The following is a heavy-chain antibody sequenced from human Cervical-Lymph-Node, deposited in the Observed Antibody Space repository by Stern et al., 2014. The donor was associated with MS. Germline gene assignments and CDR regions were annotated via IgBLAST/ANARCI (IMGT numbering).Heavy chain of an antibody. CDR1: GFTFSNHW. CDR3: VRAPLAISGVIFGWFDT. V-gene: IGHV3-74*02. CDR2: ISSDGTNT. J-gene: IGHJ5*02. D-gene: IGHD3-3*01. Sequence: EVQLVESGGGLVQPGGSLRLSCAASGFTFSNHWMHWFRQTPGKGLGGVSRISSDGTNTRYADSVKGRFTISRDNAKNTLYLQMRSLRVDDTAVYYCVRAPLAISGVIFGWFDTWGQGMLVTVSS.